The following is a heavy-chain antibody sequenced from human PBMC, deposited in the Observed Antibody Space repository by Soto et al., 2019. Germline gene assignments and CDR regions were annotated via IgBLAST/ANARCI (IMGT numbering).Heavy chain of an antibody. CDR2: IWYDGSNK. Sequence: PGGSLRLSCAASGFTFSSYGMHWVRQAPGKGLEWVAVIWYDGSNKYYADSVKGRFTISRDNSKNTLYLQMNSMRAEETGVYYCARDQNMVRGVIHYYYYGMDVWGQGTTVTVSS. J-gene: IGHJ6*02. CDR3: ARDQNMVRGVIHYYYYGMDV. CDR1: GFTFSSYG. V-gene: IGHV3-33*01. D-gene: IGHD3-10*01.